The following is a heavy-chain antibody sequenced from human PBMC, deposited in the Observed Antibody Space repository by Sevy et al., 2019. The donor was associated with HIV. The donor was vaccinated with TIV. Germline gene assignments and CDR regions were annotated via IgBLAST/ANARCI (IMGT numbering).Heavy chain of an antibody. CDR3: ARSRAHPRDSDDGFAT. CDR2: VFHTGDS. CDR1: GSSITSYY. V-gene: IGHV4-59*01. D-gene: IGHD2-21*01. J-gene: IGHJ3*02. Sequence: SETLSLTCTVSGSSITSYYWNWIRQRPGKGLEWIGHVFHTGDSNYNPSLKSRITRSLATSKNQFSLNLSSLTASDTATYYCARSRAHPRDSDDGFATWGRGMMVTVSS.